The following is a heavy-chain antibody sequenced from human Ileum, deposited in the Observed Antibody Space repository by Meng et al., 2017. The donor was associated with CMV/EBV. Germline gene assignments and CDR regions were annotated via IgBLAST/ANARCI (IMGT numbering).Heavy chain of an antibody. CDR3: ARRLAGLGANFDH. J-gene: IGHJ4*02. CDR1: GGSGSSNSYY. Sequence: SGGSGSSNSYYWGWFRQPPGKGLEWIGSIYFSGSTYYNPSLESRVTLSVDTSKSQFSLKLTSVTAADTAVYFCARRLAGLGANFDHWGQGALVTVSS. CDR2: IYFSGST. V-gene: IGHV4-39*01. D-gene: IGHD4/OR15-4a*01.